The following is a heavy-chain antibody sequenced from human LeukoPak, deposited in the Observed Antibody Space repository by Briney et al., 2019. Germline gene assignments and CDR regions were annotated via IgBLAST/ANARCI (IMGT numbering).Heavy chain of an antibody. V-gene: IGHV4-39*01. CDR2: IYYSGST. D-gene: IGHD3-10*01. CDR3: ASPLWFGELEHDAFDI. Sequence: SETLSLTCTVSGGSISSSSYYWGWIRQPPGKGLEWIGSIYYSGSTYYNPSLKSRVTISVDTSKNQFSLKLSSVTAADTAVYYCASPLWFGELEHDAFDIWGQGTMVTVSS. CDR1: GGSISSSSYY. J-gene: IGHJ3*02.